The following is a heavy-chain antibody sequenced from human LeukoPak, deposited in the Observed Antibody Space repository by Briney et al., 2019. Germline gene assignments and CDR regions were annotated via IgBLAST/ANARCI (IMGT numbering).Heavy chain of an antibody. CDR3: ARLSGSYSDY. Sequence: GGSLRLSCAASGFTFSNYAMSWVRHTPGKGLEWVSYISSSGHTIYYADSVKGRFTISRDNAKNSLYLQMNSLRAEDTAVYYCARLSGSYSDYWGQGTLVTVSS. CDR2: ISSSGHTI. J-gene: IGHJ4*02. CDR1: GFTFSNYA. D-gene: IGHD5-12*01. V-gene: IGHV3-48*03.